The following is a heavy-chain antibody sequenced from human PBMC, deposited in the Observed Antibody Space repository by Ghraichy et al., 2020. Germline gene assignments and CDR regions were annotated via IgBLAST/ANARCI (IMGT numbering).Heavy chain of an antibody. CDR3: ARQEGYDQHAGEFDP. V-gene: IGHV4-39*01. CDR2: FYYDGST. J-gene: IGHJ5*02. D-gene: IGHD2-15*01. CDR1: GGSISSSTYY. Sequence: ESLNISCTVSGGSISSSTYYWGWIRQPPGKGLEWIVSFYYDGSTYYNPSLKTRVTLSVDTSKNQFSLTLSSVTAADTAVYYCARQEGYDQHAGEFDPWGQGTLVTVSS.